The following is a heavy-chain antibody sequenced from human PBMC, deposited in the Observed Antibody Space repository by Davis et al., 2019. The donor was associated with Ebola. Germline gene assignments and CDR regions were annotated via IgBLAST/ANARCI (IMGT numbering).Heavy chain of an antibody. V-gene: IGHV3-53*01. J-gene: IGHJ5*02. Sequence: GESLKIFCVAPEFTFSHSVMGWVRQAPGKGLEWVSLTYSAGSTNYADSVKGRFIISKDKSTNTLNLQMNSLRVEDTAVYFCARVHRSWAFGEGKWFDPWGQGTRVTVSS. D-gene: IGHD3-10*01. CDR3: ARVHRSWAFGEGKWFDP. CDR1: EFTFSHSV. CDR2: TYSAGST.